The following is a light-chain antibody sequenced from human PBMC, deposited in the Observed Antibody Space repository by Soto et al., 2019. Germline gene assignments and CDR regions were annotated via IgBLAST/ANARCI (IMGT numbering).Light chain of an antibody. CDR1: QSVSSN. Sequence: PGQRVTLSCRASQSVSSNLAWYQQKVGQAPRLLIYGASTRATGIPDRFSGSGSGTDFTLTISRLETEDFAVYYCQQRSNWPPITFGQGTRLEIK. CDR3: QQRSNWPPIT. J-gene: IGKJ5*01. V-gene: IGKV3-11*01. CDR2: GAS.